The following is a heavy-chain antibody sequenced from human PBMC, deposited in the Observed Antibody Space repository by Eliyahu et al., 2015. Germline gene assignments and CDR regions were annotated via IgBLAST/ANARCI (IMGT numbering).Heavy chain of an antibody. J-gene: IGHJ4*02. CDR2: IXPDGSQK. Sequence: EEQLXESGGGLVQPGGSLXXSCAASGFXFSTRWMSWVRLAPGKGPEWVXNIXPDGSQKYHVASVRGRFTISRDNAKNSLYLQMDSLRAEDTAVYYCARPFGAYGTFDYWGQGTLVTVSS. D-gene: IGHD3-16*01. V-gene: IGHV3-7*03. CDR3: ARPFGAYGTFDY. CDR1: GFXFSTRW.